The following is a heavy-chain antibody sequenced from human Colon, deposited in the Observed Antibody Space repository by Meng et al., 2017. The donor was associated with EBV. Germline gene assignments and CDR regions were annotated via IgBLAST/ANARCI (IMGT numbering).Heavy chain of an antibody. V-gene: IGHV4-39*01. CDR3: ARRRYYYGSGSYHSYYFDY. CDR2: IYYNGST. Sequence: QLQAPGSGPGLVNPSEALSLPCTVSGGSISISSYYWGWIRQPPGKGLEWIGSIYYNGSTYYNPSLKSRVTISVDTSKNQFSLKLNSVTAADTAVYYCARRRYYYGSGSYHSYYFDYWGQGALVTVSS. CDR1: GGSISISSYY. D-gene: IGHD3-10*01. J-gene: IGHJ4*02.